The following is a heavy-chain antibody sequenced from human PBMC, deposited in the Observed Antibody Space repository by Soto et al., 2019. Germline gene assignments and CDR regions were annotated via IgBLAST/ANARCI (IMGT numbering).Heavy chain of an antibody. CDR3: VRDGTKTLRDWFDP. D-gene: IGHD1-1*01. J-gene: IGHJ5*02. CDR1: GASISGFY. V-gene: IGHV4-4*07. CDR2: IYATGTT. Sequence: SETLSLTCTVSGASISGFYWSWIRKSAGKGPEWIGRIYATGTTDYNPSLKSRVMMSVDTSKKQFSLKLRSVTAADTAVYYCVRDGTKTLRDWFDPWGQGISVTFSS.